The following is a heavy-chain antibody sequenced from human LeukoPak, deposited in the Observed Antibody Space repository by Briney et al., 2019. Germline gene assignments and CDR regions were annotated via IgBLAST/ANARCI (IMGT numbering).Heavy chain of an antibody. CDR2: IHYSGST. CDR3: ARVDGSQGPYYFDY. D-gene: IGHD1-1*01. CDR1: GGSISSDY. V-gene: IGHV4-59*01. J-gene: IGHJ4*02. Sequence: SETLSLTCTVSGGSISSDYWSWIRQPPGKELEWMRYIHYSGSTNYNPSLKSRVTISVDTSKNQFSLKLSSVTAADTAVYYCARVDGSQGPYYFDYWGQGTLVTVSS.